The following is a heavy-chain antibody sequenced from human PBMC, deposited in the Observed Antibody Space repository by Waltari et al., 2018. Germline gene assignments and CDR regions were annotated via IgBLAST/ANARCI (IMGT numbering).Heavy chain of an antibody. D-gene: IGHD3-16*01. V-gene: IGHV4-39*01. CDR2: IYYSGST. Sequence: QLQLQESGPGLVKPSETLSLTCTVSGGSISSSSYYWGLIRQPPGKGLEWIGSIYYSGSTYYNPSLKSRVTISVDTSKNQFSLKLSSVTAADTAVYYCARQLYDYVWGSYNRAYFDYWGQGTLVTVSS. CDR3: ARQLYDYVWGSYNRAYFDY. J-gene: IGHJ4*02. CDR1: GGSISSSSYY.